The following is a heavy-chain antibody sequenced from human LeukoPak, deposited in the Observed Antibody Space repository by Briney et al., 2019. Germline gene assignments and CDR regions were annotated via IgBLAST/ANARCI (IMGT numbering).Heavy chain of an antibody. J-gene: IGHJ4*02. D-gene: IGHD6-6*01. CDR1: GCTFPSYF. Sequence: EASVKVSCTASGCTFPSYFMHWVRQAPGQGLEWMGIINPTGGSTTYAQKFQGRVTMTRDTSTSTVYMELSSLRSDDTAVYYCARTAARRFDYWGQGTLVTVSS. CDR2: INPTGGST. V-gene: IGHV1-46*01. CDR3: ARTAARRFDY.